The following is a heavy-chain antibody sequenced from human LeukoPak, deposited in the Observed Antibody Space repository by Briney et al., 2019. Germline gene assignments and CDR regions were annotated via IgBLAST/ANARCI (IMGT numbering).Heavy chain of an antibody. CDR1: GFTFSSYW. CDR2: IKQDGSEK. CDR3: ARRSSSWLPGWFDP. J-gene: IGHJ5*02. Sequence: GGSLRLSCAASGFTFSSYWMSWVRQAPGKGLEWVANIKQDGSEKYYVDSVKGRFTISGDNAKNSLYLQMSSLRAEDTAVYYCARRSSSWLPGWFDPWGQGTLVTVSS. V-gene: IGHV3-7*01. D-gene: IGHD6-13*01.